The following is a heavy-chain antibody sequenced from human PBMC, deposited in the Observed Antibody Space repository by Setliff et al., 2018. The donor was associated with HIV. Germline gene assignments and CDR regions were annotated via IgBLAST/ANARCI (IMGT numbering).Heavy chain of an antibody. J-gene: IGHJ3*02. CDR3: AREGATTAGFDI. CDR1: GFTFSSYA. CDR2: ISGSGGST. D-gene: IGHD6-19*01. Sequence: GGSLRLSCAASGFTFSSYAMSWVRQAPGKGLEWVSAISGSGGSTYYADSVKGRFTISRDNSKNTVYLQMNSLRVDDTAIYYCAREGATTAGFDIWGHGTMVTVSS. V-gene: IGHV3-23*01.